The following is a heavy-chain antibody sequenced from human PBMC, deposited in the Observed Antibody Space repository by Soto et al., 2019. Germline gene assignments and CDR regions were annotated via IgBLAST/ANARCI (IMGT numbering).Heavy chain of an antibody. V-gene: IGHV4-31*03. CDR2: ISYSGST. CDR1: GGSISSDGHY. D-gene: IGHD3-3*01. J-gene: IGHJ3*01. CDR3: AKFGREAFDV. Sequence: QVQLQESGPGLVKPSQTMSLTCTVSGGSISSDGHYWNWVRQHPGKGLEWIAYISYSGSTFYNPSLESRFTISIDTSKNQFSLTLSSVTAADTAVYYCAKFGREAFDVWGQGTVVTVSS.